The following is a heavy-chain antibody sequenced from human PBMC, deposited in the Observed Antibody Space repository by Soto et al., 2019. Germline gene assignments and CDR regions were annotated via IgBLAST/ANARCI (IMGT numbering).Heavy chain of an antibody. Sequence: GASVKVSCKASGGTFSSYAISWVRQAPGQGLEWMGGIIPIFGTANYAQKFQGRVTITADESTSTAYMELSSLRSEDTAVYYCASGNSSGYYFEYYFDYWGQGTMVTVYS. CDR3: ASGNSSGYYFEYYFDY. J-gene: IGHJ4*02. D-gene: IGHD3-22*01. CDR2: IIPIFGTA. V-gene: IGHV1-69*13. CDR1: GGTFSSYA.